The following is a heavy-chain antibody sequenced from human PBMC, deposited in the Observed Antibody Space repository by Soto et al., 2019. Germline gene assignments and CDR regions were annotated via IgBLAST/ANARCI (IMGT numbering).Heavy chain of an antibody. CDR3: ARDSIGYCGGGSCYGWFDP. Sequence: PSETLSLTCTVSGGSISSGDYYWSWIRQPPGKGLEWLGYIYYSGRTYYNPSLKSRVTISVDTSKNQFSLKLSSVTAADTAVYYCARDSIGYCGGGSCYGWFDPWGQGTLVTVPQ. CDR2: IYYSGRT. CDR1: GGSISSGDYY. V-gene: IGHV4-30-4*01. D-gene: IGHD2-15*01. J-gene: IGHJ5*02.